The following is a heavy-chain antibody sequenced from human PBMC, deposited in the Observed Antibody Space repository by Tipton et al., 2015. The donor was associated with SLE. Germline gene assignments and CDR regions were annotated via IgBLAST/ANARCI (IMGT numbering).Heavy chain of an antibody. Sequence: TLSLTCTVSGGSISSGGYYWSWIRQHPGKGVEWIGYIYYSGSTYYNPSLKSRVTISVDTSKNQFSLKLSSVTAADTAVYYCARVSDYYDSSGYYPASYYFDYWGQGTLVTVSS. V-gene: IGHV4-31*03. CDR2: IYYSGST. CDR3: ARVSDYYDSSGYYPASYYFDY. D-gene: IGHD3-22*01. J-gene: IGHJ4*02. CDR1: GGSISSGGYY.